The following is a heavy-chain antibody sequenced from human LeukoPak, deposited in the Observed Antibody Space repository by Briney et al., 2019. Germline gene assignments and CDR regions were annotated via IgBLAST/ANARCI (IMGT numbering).Heavy chain of an antibody. J-gene: IGHJ5*02. V-gene: IGHV4-39*07. Sequence: AGGSLRLSCAASGFTFSSYSMNWVRQPPGKGLEWIGSLSYSGITYYNPSLKSRVTISIGTSKRYFSLDLTSVTVADTAVYYCARDVWGGSTWYPPVAWFDPWGQGALVTVSS. D-gene: IGHD6-13*01. CDR1: GFTFSSYS. CDR3: ARDVWGGSTWYPPVAWFDP. CDR2: LSYSGIT.